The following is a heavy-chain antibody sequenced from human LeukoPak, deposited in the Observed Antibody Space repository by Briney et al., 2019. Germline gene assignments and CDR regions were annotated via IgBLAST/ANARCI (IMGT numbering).Heavy chain of an antibody. D-gene: IGHD3-10*01. J-gene: IGHJ4*02. CDR2: IYYSGST. CDR3: ARAYPVGLLWFGELFSHFDY. Sequence: SETLSLTCTVSGGSISSSSYYWGWIRQPPGKGLEWIGSIYYSGSTYYNPSLKSRVTISVDTSKNQFSLKLSSVTAADTAVYYCARAYPVGLLWFGELFSHFDYWGQGTLVTVSS. CDR1: GGSISSSSYY. V-gene: IGHV4-39*07.